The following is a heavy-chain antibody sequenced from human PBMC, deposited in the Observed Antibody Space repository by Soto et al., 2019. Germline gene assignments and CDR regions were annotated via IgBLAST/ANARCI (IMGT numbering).Heavy chain of an antibody. V-gene: IGHV3-7*01. CDR3: ARRGSSGWSPFDY. J-gene: IGHJ4*02. CDR1: GFTFSSYW. CDR2: IKQDGSEK. D-gene: IGHD6-19*01. Sequence: GGSLRLSCAASGFTFSSYWMSWVRQAPGKGLEWVANIKQDGSEKYYVDSVKGRFTISRDNAKNSLYLQMNSLRAEDTAVYYCARRGSSGWSPFDYWGQGTLVTVSS.